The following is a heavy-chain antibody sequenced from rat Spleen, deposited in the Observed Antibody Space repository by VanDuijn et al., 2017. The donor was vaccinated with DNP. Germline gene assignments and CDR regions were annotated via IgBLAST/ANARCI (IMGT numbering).Heavy chain of an antibody. D-gene: IGHD1-12*01. CDR3: TRRGSSYMDV. CDR2: ISSSAGST. J-gene: IGHJ4*01. Sequence: EVQLVESGGDLVQPGRSLKLSCVASGFIFSDYAMAWVRQAPKKGLEWVTSISSSAGSTSYRDSVKGRFTISRDNAKNTQYLQMDSLRSEDTATYYCTRRGSSYMDVWGQGTSVTVSS. CDR1: GFIFSDYA. V-gene: IGHV5S13*01.